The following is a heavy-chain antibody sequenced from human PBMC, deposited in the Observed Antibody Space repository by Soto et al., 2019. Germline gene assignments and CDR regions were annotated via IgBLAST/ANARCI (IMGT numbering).Heavy chain of an antibody. J-gene: IGHJ6*03. CDR2: INHSGST. Sequence: SETLSLTCAVYGGSFSGYYWSWIRQPPGKGLEWIGEINHSGSTNYNPSLKSRVTISVDTSKNQFSLKLSSVTAADTAVYYCARTDLNYYSNYRDYYYYYMDVWGKGTTVTVSS. D-gene: IGHD4-4*01. CDR3: ARTDLNYYSNYRDYYYYYMDV. V-gene: IGHV4-34*01. CDR1: GGSFSGYY.